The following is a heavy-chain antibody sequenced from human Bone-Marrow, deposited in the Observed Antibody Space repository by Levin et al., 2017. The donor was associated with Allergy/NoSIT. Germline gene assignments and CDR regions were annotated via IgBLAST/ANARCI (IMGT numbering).Heavy chain of an antibody. J-gene: IGHJ3*01. CDR3: ARIMYGTDAFDV. CDR1: GLIFRDYY. CDR2: ISSSGSTI. V-gene: IGHV3-11*01. Sequence: LSLTCAASGLIFRDYYMSWIRQAPGKGPEWVSYISSSGSTIYYADSVKGRFTISRDNAESALYLQMDSLRAEDTAIYYCARIMYGTDAFDVWGQGTLVTVSS. D-gene: IGHD2-8*01.